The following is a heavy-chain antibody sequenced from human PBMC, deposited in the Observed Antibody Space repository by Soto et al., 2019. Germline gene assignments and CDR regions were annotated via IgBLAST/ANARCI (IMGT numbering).Heavy chain of an antibody. CDR2: ISYDGSNK. J-gene: IGHJ4*02. V-gene: IGHV3-30*18. Sequence: QMQLVESGGGVVQPGRSLRLSCAASGFTFSSYGMHWVRQAPGKGLEWVAVISYDGSNKYYADSVKGRFTISRDNSKNTLYLQMNSLRAEDTAVYYCAKASRLLGISYWGQGTLVTVSS. D-gene: IGHD7-27*01. CDR1: GFTFSSYG. CDR3: AKASRLLGISY.